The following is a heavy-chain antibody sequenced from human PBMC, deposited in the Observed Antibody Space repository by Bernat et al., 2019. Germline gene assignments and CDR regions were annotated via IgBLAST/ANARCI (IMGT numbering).Heavy chain of an antibody. Sequence: QVQLHESGPGLVKPSETLSLTCTVSGGSISSHYWSWIRQPPGKGLEWIGYIYYSGITNYNPSLKSRVTKSLDTSKKRFPLKLSFVNAADTAVYYGARGDLWAYFDYWGQGTLVTVSS. V-gene: IGHV4-59*08. D-gene: IGHD2/OR15-2a*01. CDR3: ARGDLWAYFDY. J-gene: IGHJ4*02. CDR1: GGSISSHY. CDR2: IYYSGIT.